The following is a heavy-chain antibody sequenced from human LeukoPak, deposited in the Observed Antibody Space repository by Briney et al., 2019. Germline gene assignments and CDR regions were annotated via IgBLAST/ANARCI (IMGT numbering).Heavy chain of an antibody. CDR1: GYTLTELS. Sequence: GASVKVSCKVSGYTLTELSMHWVRQAPGKGLEWMGGFDPEDGETIYAQKFQGRVTMTEDTSTDTAYMELSSLRSEGTAVYYCATAGSPRYYYYMDVWGKGTTVTVSS. CDR2: FDPEDGET. V-gene: IGHV1-24*01. CDR3: ATAGSPRYYYYMDV. J-gene: IGHJ6*03. D-gene: IGHD2-15*01.